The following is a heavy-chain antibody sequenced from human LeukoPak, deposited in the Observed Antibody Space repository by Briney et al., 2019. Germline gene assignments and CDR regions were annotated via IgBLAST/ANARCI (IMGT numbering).Heavy chain of an antibody. CDR1: GFTFSSYA. J-gene: IGHJ4*02. CDR2: ISYDGSNK. D-gene: IGHD1-1*01. V-gene: IGHV3-30-3*01. Sequence: GGSLRLSCAASGFTFSSYAMHWVRQAPGKGLEWVAVISYDGSNKYYADSVKGRFTISRDNSKNTLYLQMNSLRAEDTAVYYCARDPGTTGTVPFDYWGQGTLVTVSS. CDR3: ARDPGTTGTVPFDY.